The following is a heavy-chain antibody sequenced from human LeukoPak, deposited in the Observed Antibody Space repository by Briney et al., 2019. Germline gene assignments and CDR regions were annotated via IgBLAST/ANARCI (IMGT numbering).Heavy chain of an antibody. CDR2: ISYDGSNK. Sequence: GGSLRLSCAASGFTFSSYTMHWVRQAPGKGLEWVAVISYDGSNKYYADSVKGRFTISRDNSKNTLYLQMNSLRAEDTAVYYCARENFDRLGAFDIWGQGTMDTVSS. J-gene: IGHJ3*02. V-gene: IGHV3-30*04. D-gene: IGHD3-9*01. CDR1: GFTFSSYT. CDR3: ARENFDRLGAFDI.